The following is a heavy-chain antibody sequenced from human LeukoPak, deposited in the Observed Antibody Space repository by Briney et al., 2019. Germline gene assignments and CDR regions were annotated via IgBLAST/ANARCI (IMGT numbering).Heavy chain of an antibody. CDR2: ISGSDGST. CDR1: GFIFNYYA. CDR3: AKSGYSSGWFRAFDI. Sequence: PGGSLRLSCATSGFIFNYYAMSWVRQAPGKGLEWVSGISGSDGSTYYADSVKGRFSISRDNSKKTLFLQMNSLRAEDTAVYYCAKSGYSSGWFRAFDIWGQGTLVTVS. D-gene: IGHD6-19*01. J-gene: IGHJ3*02. V-gene: IGHV3-23*01.